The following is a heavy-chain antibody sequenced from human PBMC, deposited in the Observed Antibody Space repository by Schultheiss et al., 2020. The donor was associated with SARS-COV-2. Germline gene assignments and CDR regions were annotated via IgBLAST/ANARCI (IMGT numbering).Heavy chain of an antibody. D-gene: IGHD5-18*01. CDR1: GFTFSSYS. Sequence: GGSLRLSCAASGFTFSSYSMNWVRQAPGKGLEWVSSISSSSSYIYYADSVKGRFTISRDNAKNSLYLQMNSLRAEDTAVYYCARDRAGTAMVTDYFDYWGQGTLVTVSS. J-gene: IGHJ4*02. V-gene: IGHV3-21*01. CDR2: ISSSSSYI. CDR3: ARDRAGTAMVTDYFDY.